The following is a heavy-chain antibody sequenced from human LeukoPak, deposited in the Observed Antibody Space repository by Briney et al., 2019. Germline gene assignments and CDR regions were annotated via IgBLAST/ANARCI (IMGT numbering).Heavy chain of an antibody. CDR2: ISGSGGST. D-gene: IGHD3-16*01. V-gene: IGHV3-23*01. J-gene: IGHJ4*02. CDR3: AKGVTFGGVMVSDY. Sequence: GGSLRLSCAASGFSFSSYWMHWVRQAPGKGLEWVSAISGSGGSTYYADSVKGRFTISRDNSKNTLYLQMNSLRAEDTAVYYCAKGVTFGGVMVSDYWGQGTLVTVSS. CDR1: GFSFSSYW.